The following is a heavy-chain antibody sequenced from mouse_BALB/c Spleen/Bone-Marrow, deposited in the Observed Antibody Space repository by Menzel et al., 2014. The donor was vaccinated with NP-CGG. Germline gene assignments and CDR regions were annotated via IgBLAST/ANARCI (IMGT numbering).Heavy chain of an antibody. D-gene: IGHD1-3*01. J-gene: IGHJ2*01. CDR3: ARYNNYFDY. CDR2: LDPYYGGT. V-gene: IGHV1-25*01. Sequence: VQLHHPGPELEKPGTSVTISCKASGYSFTGYNMNFVKQSTGKSLEWIGNLDPYYGGTNYNQKFKGKAPLTVDKSSSTAYMQLKSLTSEDSAVYYCARYNNYFDYWGQGTTLTV. CDR1: GYSFTGYN.